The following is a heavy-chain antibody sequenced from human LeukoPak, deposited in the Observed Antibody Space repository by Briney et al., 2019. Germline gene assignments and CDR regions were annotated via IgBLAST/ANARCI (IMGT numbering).Heavy chain of an antibody. CDR3: ARARGYGDPIDY. CDR1: GFTFSNYG. D-gene: IGHD4-17*01. V-gene: IGHV3-48*02. J-gene: IGHJ4*02. CDR2: ISSSSSLI. Sequence: GGSLRLSCAASGFTFSNYGMNWVRQAPGKGLEWISYISSSSSLIYYADSVKGRFTISRDNAKNSLYLQMNSLRDEDTAVYYCARARGYGDPIDYWGQGTLVTVSS.